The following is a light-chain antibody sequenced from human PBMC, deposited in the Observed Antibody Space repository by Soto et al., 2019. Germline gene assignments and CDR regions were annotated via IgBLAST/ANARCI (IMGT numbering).Light chain of an antibody. Sequence: DIQMTQSPSSLSASVGDRVTITCRASQSSSNFLNWYQQKPGKAPNLLIYTASSLQSGVPPRFSGSRSGTVFTLTISSLQPEDCATYYCQQSYSTPWTFGQGAKVEIK. J-gene: IGKJ1*01. CDR2: TAS. CDR3: QQSYSTPWT. CDR1: QSSSNF. V-gene: IGKV1-39*01.